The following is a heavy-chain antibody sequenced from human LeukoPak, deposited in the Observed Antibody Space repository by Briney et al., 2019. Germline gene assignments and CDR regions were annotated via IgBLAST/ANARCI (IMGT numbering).Heavy chain of an antibody. V-gene: IGHV3-74*01. J-gene: IGHJ4*02. CDR3: ARAYCSSTSCYDGYNSFDY. CDR2: INSDGSST. Sequence: PGGSLRLSCAASGFTFSSYRMHWVRQAPGKGLVWVSRINSDGSSTSYADSVKGRFTISRDNAKNTLYLQMNSLRAEDTAVYYCARAYCSSTSCYDGYNSFDYWGQGTLVTVSS. CDR1: GFTFSSYR. D-gene: IGHD2-2*01.